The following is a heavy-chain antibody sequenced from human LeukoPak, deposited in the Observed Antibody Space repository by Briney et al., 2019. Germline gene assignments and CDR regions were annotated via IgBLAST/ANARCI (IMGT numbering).Heavy chain of an antibody. Sequence: PGGSLRLSCAASGFTFSIHAMSWVRQAPGKGLEWVSGISGSGGTIHYADSVKGRFTISRDNSKNTVFLQMNSLRAEDTAVYYRARESACRSSCRYFDFWGQGTLVTVSS. V-gene: IGHV3-23*01. CDR2: ISGSGGTI. J-gene: IGHJ4*02. CDR3: ARESACRSSCRYFDF. D-gene: IGHD2-15*01. CDR1: GFTFSIHA.